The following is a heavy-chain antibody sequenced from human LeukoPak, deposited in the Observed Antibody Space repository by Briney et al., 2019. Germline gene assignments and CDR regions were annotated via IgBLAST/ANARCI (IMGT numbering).Heavy chain of an antibody. CDR3: ARAPLEWLSGGYYYYCYMDV. Sequence: ASVRVSCKASGGTFSSYAISWVRQAPGQGLEWMGGIIPIFGTANYAQKFQGRVTITTDESTSTAYMELSSLRSEDTAVYYCARAPLEWLSGGYYYYCYMDVWGKGTTVTVSS. CDR1: GGTFSSYA. V-gene: IGHV1-69*05. J-gene: IGHJ6*03. D-gene: IGHD3-3*01. CDR2: IIPIFGTA.